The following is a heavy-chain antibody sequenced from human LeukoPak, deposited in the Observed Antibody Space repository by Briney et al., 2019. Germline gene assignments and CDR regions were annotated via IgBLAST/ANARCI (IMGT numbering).Heavy chain of an antibody. V-gene: IGHV3-72*01. CDR2: TRNKANSYTT. J-gene: IGHJ4*02. D-gene: IGHD1-26*01. CDR1: GFTFSDHY. Sequence: GGSLRLSCAASGFTFSDHYMDWVRQAPGKGLEWVGRTRNKANSYTTEYAASVKGRFTISRDDSKNSLYLQMNSLKTEDTAVYYCARGSGSYYYFDYWGQGTLVTVSS. CDR3: ARGSGSYYYFDY.